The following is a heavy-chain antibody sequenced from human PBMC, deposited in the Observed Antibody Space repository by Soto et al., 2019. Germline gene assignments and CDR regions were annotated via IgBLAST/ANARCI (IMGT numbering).Heavy chain of an antibody. CDR2: LYSGGST. CDR1: GFTVSSNY. Sequence: TGGSLRLSCAVSGFTVSSNYMTWVRQAPGKGLEWVSVLYSGGSTYYADSVKGRFTISRDNSKNTLYLQMNSLRAEDTAVYYCASVNSNLFDYWGQGTLVTVSS. V-gene: IGHV3-53*01. D-gene: IGHD4-4*01. J-gene: IGHJ4*02. CDR3: ASVNSNLFDY.